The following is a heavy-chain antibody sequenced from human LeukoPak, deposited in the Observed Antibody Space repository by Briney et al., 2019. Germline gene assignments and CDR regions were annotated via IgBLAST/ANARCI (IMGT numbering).Heavy chain of an antibody. D-gene: IGHD3-9*01. CDR1: GYTFTGYY. CDR3: ARSPDILTGENFDY. Sequence: ASVKLSCKAFGYTFTGYYMHWVRQAPGQGLEWMGWINLNSGGTNDAQKFQDRGTMTRDTSISTAYMELSRLRSDDTAVYYCARSPDILTGENFDYWGQGTLVTVSS. CDR2: INLNSGGT. V-gene: IGHV1-2*02. J-gene: IGHJ4*02.